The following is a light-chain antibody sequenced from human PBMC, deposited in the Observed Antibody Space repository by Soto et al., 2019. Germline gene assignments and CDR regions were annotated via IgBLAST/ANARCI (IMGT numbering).Light chain of an antibody. Sequence: QSALTQPASVSGSPGQSNTISCTGTSSDVGAYNYVSWYQQHPGKAPKLMIYEVSNRPSGVSNRFSGSKSGNTASLTISGLQAEDEADYYCSSYTTSSTLVFGGGTKLTVL. V-gene: IGLV2-14*01. CDR2: EVS. CDR1: SSDVGAYNY. CDR3: SSYTTSSTLV. J-gene: IGLJ3*02.